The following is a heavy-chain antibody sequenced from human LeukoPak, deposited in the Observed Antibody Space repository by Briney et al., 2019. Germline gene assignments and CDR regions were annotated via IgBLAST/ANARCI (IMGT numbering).Heavy chain of an antibody. Sequence: SETLSLTYAVYGGSFSGYYWSWIRQPPGKGLEWIGEINHSGSTNYNPSLKSRVTISVDRSKNQFSLKLSSVTAADTAVYYCARLSIAAAGPPFDYWGQGTLVTVSS. D-gene: IGHD6-13*01. CDR1: GGSFSGYY. J-gene: IGHJ4*02. CDR2: INHSGST. V-gene: IGHV4-34*01. CDR3: ARLSIAAAGPPFDY.